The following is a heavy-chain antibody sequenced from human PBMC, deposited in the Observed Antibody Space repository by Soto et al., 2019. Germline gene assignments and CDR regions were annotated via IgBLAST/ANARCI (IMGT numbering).Heavy chain of an antibody. V-gene: IGHV1-69*01. CDR2: IIPIFGTA. Sequence: QVQLVQSGAEAKKPGSSVKVSCKASGGTFSSYSINWVRQAPGQGLEWMGEIIPIFGTANYAQKCQGRVTITADESTSTAYMELSSLRSEDTAVYYCARDGGRHSGGIDYWGQGALVTVSS. J-gene: IGHJ4*02. CDR3: ARDGGRHSGGIDY. CDR1: GGTFSSYS. D-gene: IGHD1-26*01.